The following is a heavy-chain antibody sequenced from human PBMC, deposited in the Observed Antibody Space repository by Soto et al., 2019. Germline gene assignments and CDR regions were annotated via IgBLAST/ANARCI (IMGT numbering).Heavy chain of an antibody. CDR1: GFTFSSYS. Sequence: LSLSCAASGFTFSSYSMNWVRQAPGKGLEWVSYISSSSSTIYYADSVKGRFTISRDNAKNSLYLQMNSLRAEDTAVYYCARERGYSGYDSGWFDPWGQGTLVTVSS. CDR3: ARERGYSGYDSGWFDP. CDR2: ISSSSSTI. J-gene: IGHJ5*02. D-gene: IGHD5-12*01. V-gene: IGHV3-48*01.